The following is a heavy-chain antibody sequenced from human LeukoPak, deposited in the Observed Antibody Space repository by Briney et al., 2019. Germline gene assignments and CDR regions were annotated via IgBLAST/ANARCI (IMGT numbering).Heavy chain of an antibody. Sequence: ASVKVSCKASGYTFTSYGISWVRQAPGQGLEWMGWINPNSGGTNYAQSFQGRVTMSRDTSISTVYMELSRLRSDDTAVYYCARAMGNFDYWGQGTLVTVSS. CDR2: INPNSGGT. V-gene: IGHV1-2*02. J-gene: IGHJ4*02. CDR3: ARAMGNFDY. D-gene: IGHD3-10*01. CDR1: GYTFTSYG.